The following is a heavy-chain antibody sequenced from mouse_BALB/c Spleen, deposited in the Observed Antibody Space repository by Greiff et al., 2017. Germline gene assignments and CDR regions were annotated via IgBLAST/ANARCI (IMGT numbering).Heavy chain of an antibody. CDR2: ISSGGSYT. D-gene: IGHD2-13*01. V-gene: IGHV5-9-3*01. CDR1: GFTFSSYA. Sequence: EVKVVESGGGLVKPGGSLKLSCAASGFTFSSYAMSWVRQTPEKRLEWVATISSGGSYTYYPDSVKGRFTISRDNAKNTLYLQMSSLRSEDTAMYYCARGDRTTEGFDYWGQGTTLTVSS. J-gene: IGHJ2*01. CDR3: ARGDRTTEGFDY.